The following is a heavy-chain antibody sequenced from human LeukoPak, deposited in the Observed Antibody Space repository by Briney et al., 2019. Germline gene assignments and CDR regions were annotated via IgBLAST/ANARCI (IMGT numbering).Heavy chain of an antibody. CDR1: GGSISSTSYY. CDR3: ARDALPYYDSSGYYKTHDAFDI. Sequence: SETLSLTCTVSGGSISSTSYYWSWIRQPPGKGLEWIGSIYYSGSTNYNPSLKSRLTISVDTSKNQFSLKLSSVTAADTAVYFCARDALPYYDSSGYYKTHDAFDIWGQGTMVSVSS. J-gene: IGHJ3*02. CDR2: IYYSGST. D-gene: IGHD3-22*01. V-gene: IGHV4-61*01.